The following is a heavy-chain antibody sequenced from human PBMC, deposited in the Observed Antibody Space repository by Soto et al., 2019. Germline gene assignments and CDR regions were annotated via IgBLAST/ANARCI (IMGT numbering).Heavy chain of an antibody. D-gene: IGHD5-18*01. V-gene: IGHV3-23*01. CDR3: AIHTAGSHEVFDD. CDR2: VNNAVTNX. J-gene: IGHJ4*02. Sequence: GAWRFSCACSGSTFSDYAXSWVREDPGEGRDWVSTVNNAVTNXHYEXXVXAXFTISRDNSKTTMYLQMKNLGVDDTAILYCAIHTAGSHEVFDDGSQGTQVTVSS. CDR1: GSTFSDYA.